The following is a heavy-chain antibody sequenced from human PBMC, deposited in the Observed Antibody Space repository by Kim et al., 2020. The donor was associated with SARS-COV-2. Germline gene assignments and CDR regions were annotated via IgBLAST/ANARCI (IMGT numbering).Heavy chain of an antibody. D-gene: IGHD5-12*01. CDR1: GGSISSSNW. V-gene: IGHV4-4*02. J-gene: IGHJ6*02. CDR3: ARGVIWLQWPLSRYYGMDV. Sequence: SETLSLTCAVSGGSISSSNWWSWVRQPPGKGLEWIGEIYHSGSTNYNPSLKSRVTIAVDQSKNQFSLKLSSVTAADTAVYYCARGVIWLQWPLSRYYGMDVWGQGTTVTVAS. CDR2: IYHSGST.